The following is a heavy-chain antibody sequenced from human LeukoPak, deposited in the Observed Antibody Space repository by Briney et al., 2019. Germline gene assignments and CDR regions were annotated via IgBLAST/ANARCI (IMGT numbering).Heavy chain of an antibody. Sequence: GGSLRLSCAASGFTFSSYAMHWVRQAPGKGLEWVAVISYDGSNKYYADSVKGRFTISRDNSKNTLYLQMNSLRAEDTAVYYCARGHTYYIAAAVYWGQGTLVTVSS. J-gene: IGHJ4*02. D-gene: IGHD6-13*01. CDR1: GFTFSSYA. V-gene: IGHV3-30-3*01. CDR2: ISYDGSNK. CDR3: ARGHTYYIAAAVY.